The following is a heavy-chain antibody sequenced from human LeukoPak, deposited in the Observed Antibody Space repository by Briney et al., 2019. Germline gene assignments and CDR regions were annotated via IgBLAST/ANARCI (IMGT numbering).Heavy chain of an antibody. V-gene: IGHV1-18*01. Sequence: ASPKVSSKPSGYALTTSATMFVRQTPQQGPKRMGWISTSKPYTRYAQKVQSRATLTTVPATITAYLELTSLTSDDTAVYFCARASDTSWPFDFWGQGTKVSVSS. CDR3: ARASDTSWPFDF. CDR1: GYALTTSA. CDR2: ISTSKPYT. J-gene: IGHJ4*02. D-gene: IGHD2-2*01.